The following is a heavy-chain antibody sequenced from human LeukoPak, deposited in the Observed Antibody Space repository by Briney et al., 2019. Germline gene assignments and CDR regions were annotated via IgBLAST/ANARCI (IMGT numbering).Heavy chain of an antibody. CDR1: GGTFSSYA. D-gene: IGHD6-6*01. J-gene: IGHJ3*02. V-gene: IGHV1-69*13. Sequence: SVKVSCKASGGTFSSYAISWVRQAPGQGLEWMGRIIPIFGIANYAQKFQGRVTITADESTSTAYMELSSLRSEDTAVYYCANLGGNGSSFDAFDIWGQGTMVTV. CDR3: ANLGGNGSSFDAFDI. CDR2: IIPIFGIA.